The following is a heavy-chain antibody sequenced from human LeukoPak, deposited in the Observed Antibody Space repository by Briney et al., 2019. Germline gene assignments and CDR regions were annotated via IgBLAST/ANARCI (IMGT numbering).Heavy chain of an antibody. CDR3: ASGGENIDAFDI. D-gene: IGHD2-21*01. J-gene: IGHJ3*02. CDR1: GGSISSYY. Sequence: PSETLSLTCTVSGGSISSYYWSWIRQPPGKGLEWIGYIYYSGSTNYNPSLKSRVTVSVDTSKNQFSLKLSSVTAADTAVYYCASGGENIDAFDIWGQGTMVTVSS. CDR2: IYYSGST. V-gene: IGHV4-59*08.